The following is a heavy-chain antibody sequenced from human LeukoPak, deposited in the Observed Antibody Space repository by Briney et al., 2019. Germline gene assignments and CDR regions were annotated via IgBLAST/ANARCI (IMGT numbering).Heavy chain of an antibody. J-gene: IGHJ4*02. Sequence: SETLSLTCAVYGGSFSGYYWSWVRQPPGKGLEWIGEINHSGSTNYNPSLKTPVTISVDTSKNPFSLKLSSVTAADTAVYYCAREGYSYGYRGVDYWGQGTLVTVSS. CDR2: INHSGST. CDR3: AREGYSYGYRGVDY. CDR1: GGSFSGYY. V-gene: IGHV4-34*01. D-gene: IGHD5-18*01.